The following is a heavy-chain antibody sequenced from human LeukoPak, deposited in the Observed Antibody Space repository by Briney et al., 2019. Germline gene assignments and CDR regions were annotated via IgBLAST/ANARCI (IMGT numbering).Heavy chain of an antibody. CDR1: GGSISSYY. CDR2: IYTSGST. Sequence: SETLSLTCTVSGGSISSYYWSWIRQPAGKGLEWIGRIYTSGSTNYNPSLKSRVTMSVDTSKKQFSLKLSSVTAADTAVYYCARVGAMVRGARLGYNWFDPWGQGTLVTVSS. D-gene: IGHD3-10*01. CDR3: ARVGAMVRGARLGYNWFDP. V-gene: IGHV4-4*07. J-gene: IGHJ5*02.